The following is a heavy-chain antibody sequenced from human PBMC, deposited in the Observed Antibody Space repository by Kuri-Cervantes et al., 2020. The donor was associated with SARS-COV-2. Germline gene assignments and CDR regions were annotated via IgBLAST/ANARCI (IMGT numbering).Heavy chain of an antibody. V-gene: IGHV4-61*01. CDR3: ARDTSAYQNYYYYYGVDV. D-gene: IGHD2-2*01. CDR2: IYYSGST. CDR1: GASVTNSHYS. Sequence: SETMSLTCTVSGASVTNSHYSWSWIRQPPGKGLEWIGYIYYSGSTNYNPSLQNRVSILIDTSKNQFSLRLTSVTAADTAVYYCARDTSAYQNYYYYYGVDVWGQGTTVTVSS. J-gene: IGHJ6*02.